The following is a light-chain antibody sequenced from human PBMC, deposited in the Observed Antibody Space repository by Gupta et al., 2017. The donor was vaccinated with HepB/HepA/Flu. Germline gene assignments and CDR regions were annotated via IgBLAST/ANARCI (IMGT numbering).Light chain of an antibody. J-gene: IGLJ1*01. CDR3: QVWDGDTDHHV. CDR2: GDS. V-gene: IGLV3-21*03. Sequence: SYVLTQPPSVSVAPGKTARITCGGNNVGSQSVHWYQQKPGQAPVLVVFGDSHRPSGIPERISGSKSGNTATLTISSVEAGDEADYCCQVWDGDTDHHVFATGTKVTVL. CDR1: NVGSQS.